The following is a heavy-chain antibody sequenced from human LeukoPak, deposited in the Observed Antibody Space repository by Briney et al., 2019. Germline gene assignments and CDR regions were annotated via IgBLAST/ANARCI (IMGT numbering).Heavy chain of an antibody. Sequence: GASVKVSCKTSGYSFTAYFIHWVRQAPGQGLEWMGWINPSSGGTKYTQKFQDRVTMTRDTSITTAHMELSSLRSDDTAVYYCAREGYDLNQNHDLDVWGQGTTVTVSS. D-gene: IGHD3-3*01. CDR2: INPSSGGT. V-gene: IGHV1-2*02. CDR3: AREGYDLNQNHDLDV. CDR1: GYSFTAYF. J-gene: IGHJ6*02.